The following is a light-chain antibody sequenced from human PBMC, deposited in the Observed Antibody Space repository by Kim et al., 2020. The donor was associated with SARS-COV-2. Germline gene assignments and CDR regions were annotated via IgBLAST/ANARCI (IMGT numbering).Light chain of an antibody. CDR3: HAGDNTSNRV. Sequence: SYELTQPPSLSVSPGQTARITCSGDALPKQNVYWFQQKPGQAPLLVIFYDNKRPSEIPERFSGSNSGTTATLTISGVQAEDEAEYYCHAGDNTSNRVFGG. J-gene: IGLJ3*02. CDR1: ALPKQN. V-gene: IGLV3-25*03. CDR2: YDN.